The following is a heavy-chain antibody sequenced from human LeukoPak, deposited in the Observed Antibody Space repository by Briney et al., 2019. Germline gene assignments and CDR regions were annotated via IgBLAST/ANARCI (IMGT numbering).Heavy chain of an antibody. Sequence: PSETLSLTCTVSGGSISSSSYYWGRIRQPPGKGLEWIGSIYYSGSTYYNPSLKSRVTISVDTSKNQFSLKLSSVTAADTAVYYCAKTLPGIAVAGRARYFQHWGQGTLVTVSS. J-gene: IGHJ1*01. D-gene: IGHD6-19*01. CDR2: IYYSGST. CDR1: GGSISSSSYY. CDR3: AKTLPGIAVAGRARYFQH. V-gene: IGHV4-39*07.